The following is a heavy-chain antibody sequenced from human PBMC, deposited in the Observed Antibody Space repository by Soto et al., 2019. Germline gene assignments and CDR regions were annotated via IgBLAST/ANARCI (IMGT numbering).Heavy chain of an antibody. Sequence: GGSLRLSYAASGFTFSSYAMSWFRQAPWKWLEWVSAISGSGGSTYYADSVKGRFTISRDNSKNTLYLQMNSLRAEDTAVYYCAKDHNGYYDFWSGSPWFDPWGQGTLVTVSS. CDR1: GFTFSSYA. V-gene: IGHV3-23*01. J-gene: IGHJ5*02. CDR3: AKDHNGYYDFWSGSPWFDP. D-gene: IGHD3-3*01. CDR2: ISGSGGST.